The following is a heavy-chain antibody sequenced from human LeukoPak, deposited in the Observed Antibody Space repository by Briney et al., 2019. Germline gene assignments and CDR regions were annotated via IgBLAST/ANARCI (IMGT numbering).Heavy chain of an antibody. CDR1: GGSISSYY. CDR3: ARGWGSSKGDYYYGMDV. CDR2: IYYSGST. J-gene: IGHJ6*02. V-gene: IGHV4-59*01. D-gene: IGHD6-6*01. Sequence: SETLSLTCTVSGGSISSYYWSWIRQPPGKGLEWIGYIYYSGSTNYNPSLKSRVTISVDTSKNQFSLKLSSVTAADTAVYYCARGWGSSKGDYYYGMDVWGQGTTVTVSS.